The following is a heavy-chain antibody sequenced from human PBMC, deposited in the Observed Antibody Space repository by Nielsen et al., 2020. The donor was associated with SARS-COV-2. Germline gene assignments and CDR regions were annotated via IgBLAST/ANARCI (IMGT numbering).Heavy chain of an antibody. Sequence: SETLSLTCAVYGGSFSGYYWSWIRQPPGKGLEWIGEINHSGSTNYNPSLKSRVTISVDTSKNQFSLKLSSVTAADTAVYYCARDPSIVVVPAAKSWAWFDPWGQGTLVTVSS. D-gene: IGHD2-2*01. J-gene: IGHJ5*02. CDR2: INHSGST. CDR3: ARDPSIVVVPAAKSWAWFDP. V-gene: IGHV4-34*01. CDR1: GGSFSGYY.